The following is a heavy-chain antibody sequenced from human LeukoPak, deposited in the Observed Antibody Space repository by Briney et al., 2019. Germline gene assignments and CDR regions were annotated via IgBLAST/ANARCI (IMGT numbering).Heavy chain of an antibody. V-gene: IGHV4-59*01. J-gene: IGHJ4*02. CDR2: IYYTDNT. Sequence: SETLSLTCTVSGGSLSYYYWSWIRQPPGKGLEWIGYIYYTDNTKYNPSLNSRVTISTDRSKNQFTLKLSSVTAADTAVYYCARGRDGSDSNPRVFFFDYWGQGTLLTVSS. CDR3: ARGRDGSDSNPRVFFFDY. CDR1: GGSLSYYY. D-gene: IGHD5-24*01.